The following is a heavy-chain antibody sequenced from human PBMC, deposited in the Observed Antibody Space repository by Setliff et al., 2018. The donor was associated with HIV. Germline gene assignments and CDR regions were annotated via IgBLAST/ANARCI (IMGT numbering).Heavy chain of an antibody. CDR1: GGSISSSSYY. CDR2: IYYRGST. V-gene: IGHV4-39*01. J-gene: IGHJ6*03. D-gene: IGHD6-13*01. CDR3: ARGRYRSRWYASDHYYIDV. Sequence: PSETLSLTCTVSGGSISSSSYYWGWIRQPPGKGLQWIGSIYYRGSTYYNPSLKSRVTISVDTSKNQFSLKLRSGTAADTALYYCARGRYRSRWYASDHYYIDVWGKGTTVTVSS.